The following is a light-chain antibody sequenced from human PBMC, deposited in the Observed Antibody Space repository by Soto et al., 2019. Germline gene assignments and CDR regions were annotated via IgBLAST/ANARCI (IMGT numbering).Light chain of an antibody. V-gene: IGKV3-15*01. J-gene: IGKJ1*01. CDR2: GAS. CDR3: QKYNKWPRT. CDR1: QSVSSN. Sequence: EIVMTQSPATLSVSPAEIATLSCRASQSVSSNLAWYQQKPGQGPRLLIYGASTRATGIPARFSGSGSGTEFTLTISSLQSEDFAVYYCQKYNKWPRTFGQGTKVDIK.